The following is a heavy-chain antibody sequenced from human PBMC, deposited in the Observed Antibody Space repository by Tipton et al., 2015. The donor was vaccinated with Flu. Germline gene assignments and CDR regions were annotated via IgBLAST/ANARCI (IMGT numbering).Heavy chain of an antibody. CDR2: ISYSGST. D-gene: IGHD3-22*01. V-gene: IGHV4-59*01. Sequence: TLSLTCSVSGGSISSYYWSWIRQSPGKGLEWIGYISYSGSTNYNPSLKSRVTISVDTSKNQFSLKLSSVTAADTAVYYCARDDSGFNDYWGPGTLVTVSS. J-gene: IGHJ4*02. CDR3: ARDDSGFNDY. CDR1: GGSISSYY.